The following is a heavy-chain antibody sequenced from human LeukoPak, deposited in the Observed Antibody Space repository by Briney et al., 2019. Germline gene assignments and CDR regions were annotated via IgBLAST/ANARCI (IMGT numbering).Heavy chain of an antibody. D-gene: IGHD5-18*01. J-gene: IGHJ4*02. CDR2: ISSSSSYT. CDR3: AREETSDTAMVGYFDY. CDR1: GFTFSDYY. V-gene: IGHV3-11*05. Sequence: GGSLRLSCAASGFTFSDYYMSWIRQAPGKGLEWVSYISSSSSYTNYADSVKGRFTISRDNAKNSLYLQMNSLRAEDTAVDYCAREETSDTAMVGYFDYWGQGTLVTVSS.